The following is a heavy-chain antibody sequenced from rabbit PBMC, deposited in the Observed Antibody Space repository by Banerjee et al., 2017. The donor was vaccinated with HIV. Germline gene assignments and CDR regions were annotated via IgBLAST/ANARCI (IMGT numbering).Heavy chain of an antibody. CDR1: GFSSGAGYW. Sequence: QEQLEESGGDLVKPEGSLKFTSPAPGFSSGAGYWLGWAGQAPGKGLEWIGGVHGGSSSNTYYGSWAKGRFTISKTSSTTVTLQVTSLTAADTATYFCARGAILVAGALSLWGPGTLVTVS. J-gene: IGHJ4*01. D-gene: IGHD4-1*01. CDR2: VHGGSSSNT. CDR3: ARGAILVAGALSL. V-gene: IGHV1S45*01.